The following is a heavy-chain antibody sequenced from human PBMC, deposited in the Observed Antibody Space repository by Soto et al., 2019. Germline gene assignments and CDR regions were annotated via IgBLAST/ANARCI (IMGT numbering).Heavy chain of an antibody. Sequence: SETLSLTCTVSGGSISSSSYYWGWIRQPPGKGLEWIGSIYYSGSTYYNPSLKSRVTISVDTSKNQFSLKLSSVTAADTAVYYCARGLYYDILTGPFYYFDYWGQGTLVTVSS. CDR1: GGSISSSSYY. D-gene: IGHD3-9*01. CDR2: IYYSGST. J-gene: IGHJ4*02. V-gene: IGHV4-39*01. CDR3: ARGLYYDILTGPFYYFDY.